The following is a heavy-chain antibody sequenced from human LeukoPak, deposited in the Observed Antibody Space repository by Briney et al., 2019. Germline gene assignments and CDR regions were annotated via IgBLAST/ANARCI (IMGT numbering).Heavy chain of an antibody. Sequence: KTSETLSLTCAVYGGSFSGYYWSWIRQPPGKGLEWIGEINHSGSTNYNPSLKSRVTISVDTSKNQFSLKLSSVTSADTAVYYCARHRYCSSTSCWKRGLDYWGQGTLVTVSS. D-gene: IGHD2-2*01. CDR3: ARHRYCSSTSCWKRGLDY. CDR2: INHSGST. V-gene: IGHV4-34*01. J-gene: IGHJ4*02. CDR1: GGSFSGYY.